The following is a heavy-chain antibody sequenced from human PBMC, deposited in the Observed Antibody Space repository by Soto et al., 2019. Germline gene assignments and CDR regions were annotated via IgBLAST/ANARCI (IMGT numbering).Heavy chain of an antibody. D-gene: IGHD3-10*01. Sequence: SLPYTVSDFAFISSIYHWDWILQPPGLGLECIVIFYYSGCTYYNPSLKSRVTLSVDTSKNQFSLKLSSVTAADTAVYYCARPGNYGSGSYLYYLDYWGQGTLVTVSS. V-gene: IGHV4-39*01. CDR3: ARPGNYGSGSYLYYLDY. CDR1: DFAFISSIYH. J-gene: IGHJ4*02. CDR2: FYYSGCT.